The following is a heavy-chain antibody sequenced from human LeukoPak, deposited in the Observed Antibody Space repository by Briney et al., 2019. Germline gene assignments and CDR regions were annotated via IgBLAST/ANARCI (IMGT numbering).Heavy chain of an antibody. Sequence: PSETLSLTCTVSGGSISNGDHYWSWIRQHPGKGLEWIGHIYYSGSTYYNPSLKSRGIISVETSKNQFSLKLSSVTAADTAVYFCARMYSSSWRVDFDYWGQGTLVTVSS. CDR3: ARMYSSSWRVDFDY. V-gene: IGHV4-31*03. CDR1: GGSISNGDHY. CDR2: IYYSGST. D-gene: IGHD6-13*01. J-gene: IGHJ4*02.